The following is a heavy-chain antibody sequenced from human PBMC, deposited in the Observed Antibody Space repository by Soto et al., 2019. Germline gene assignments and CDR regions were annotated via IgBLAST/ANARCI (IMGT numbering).Heavy chain of an antibody. CDR3: ARGVGSGSYYNQYNWFDP. CDR1: GYTFTTYG. Sequence: QVQLVQSGGEGKKPGASVKVSFKASGYTFTTYGISWVRQAPGQGLEWMGWINVYNGNTKYAQKVQGRVTMTTDTSTSTAYMELRSLRSDDTAVYYCARGVGSGSYYNQYNWFDPWGQGTLVTVSS. J-gene: IGHJ5*02. D-gene: IGHD3-10*01. V-gene: IGHV1-18*01. CDR2: INVYNGNT.